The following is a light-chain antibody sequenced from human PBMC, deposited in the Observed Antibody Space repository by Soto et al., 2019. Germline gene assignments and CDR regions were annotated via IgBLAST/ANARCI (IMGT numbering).Light chain of an antibody. CDR2: KAS. CDR3: QQYNSFPYT. J-gene: IGKJ2*01. V-gene: IGKV1-5*03. Sequence: DIQMTQSPSTLSASVGDRVTITCRASQSPSSWLAWYQQKPGKAPNLLIYKASSLESGVPSRCSGTGSGTEFPLTSSSLQPDYFATYYGQQYNSFPYTFGEGTNLEIK. CDR1: QSPSSW.